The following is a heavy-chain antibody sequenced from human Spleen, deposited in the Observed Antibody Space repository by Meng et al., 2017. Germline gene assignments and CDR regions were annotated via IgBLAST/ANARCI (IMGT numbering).Heavy chain of an antibody. CDR1: GFTFSSYA. V-gene: IGHV3-7*01. J-gene: IGHJ4*02. CDR3: ARDGPYGDLKS. D-gene: IGHD4-17*01. CDR2: IKQDGSEK. Sequence: GGSLRLSCAASGFTFSSYAMSWVRQAPGKGLEWVANIKQDGSEKYYVDSVKGRFTISRDNAKNSLYLQMNSLRAEDTAVYYCARDGPYGDLKSWGQGTLVTVSS.